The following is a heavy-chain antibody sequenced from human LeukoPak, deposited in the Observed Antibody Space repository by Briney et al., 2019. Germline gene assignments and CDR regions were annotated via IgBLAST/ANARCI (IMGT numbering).Heavy chain of an antibody. CDR2: ILPGDSDT. D-gene: IGHD3-9*01. CDR3: ASQYYDILTDPNYFDS. J-gene: IGHJ4*02. Sequence: GESLKISCKGSGYSFSNYWIGWVRQMPGKGLEWVGIILPGDSDTRYSPSFQGQVTMSADKSINTAYLQWSSLKAADTAMYYCASQYYDILTDPNYFDSWGQGTLVTVSS. V-gene: IGHV5-51*01. CDR1: GYSFSNYW.